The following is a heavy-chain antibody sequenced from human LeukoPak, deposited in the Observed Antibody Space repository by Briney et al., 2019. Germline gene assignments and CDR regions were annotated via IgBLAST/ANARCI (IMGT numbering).Heavy chain of an antibody. CDR3: ARETPDSSGWD. CDR2: IKQDGSEK. V-gene: IGHV3-7*01. J-gene: IGHJ4*02. Sequence: SGGSLRLSCAASGFTFSSYWMHWVRQAPGKGLGWVANIKQDGSEKYYVDCVKVRFTISRDNAKNSLYLQMNSLRAEDTAVYYCARETPDSSGWDWGQGTLVTVSS. D-gene: IGHD6-19*01. CDR1: GFTFSSYW.